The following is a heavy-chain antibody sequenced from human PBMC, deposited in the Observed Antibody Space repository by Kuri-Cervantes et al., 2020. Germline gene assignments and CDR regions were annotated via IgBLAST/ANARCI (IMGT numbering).Heavy chain of an antibody. CDR3: AKGSGYYFSDAFDI. J-gene: IGHJ3*02. V-gene: IGHV3-23*01. CDR2: ISGSGGST. CDR1: GFTVSSNY. Sequence: GGSLRLSCAASGFTVSSNYMSWVCQAPGKGLEWVSAISGSGGSTYYADSVKGRFTISRDNAKNSLYLKMNSLRAEDTALYYFAKGSGYYFSDAFDIWGQGTMVTVSS. D-gene: IGHD5-12*01.